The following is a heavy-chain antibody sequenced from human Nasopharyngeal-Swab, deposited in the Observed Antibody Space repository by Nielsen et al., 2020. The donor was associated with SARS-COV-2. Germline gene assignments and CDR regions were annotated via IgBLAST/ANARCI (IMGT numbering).Heavy chain of an antibody. CDR1: GGSFSGYY. D-gene: IGHD6-19*01. J-gene: IGHJ4*02. CDR2: INHSGST. V-gene: IGHV4-34*01. CDR3: ARSYSSGWGFFDY. Sequence: SETLSLTCAVYGGSFSGYYWSWIRQPPGKELEWIGEINHSGSTNYNPSLKSRVTISVDTSKNQFSLKLSSVTAADTAVYYCARSYSSGWGFFDYWGQGTLVTVSS.